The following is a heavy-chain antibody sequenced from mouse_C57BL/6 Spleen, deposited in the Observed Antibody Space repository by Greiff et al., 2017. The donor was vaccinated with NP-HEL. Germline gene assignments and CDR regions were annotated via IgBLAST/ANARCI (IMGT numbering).Heavy chain of an antibody. V-gene: IGHV5-16*01. CDR3: AREGYGSSYRYFDV. CDR1: GFTFSDYY. CDR2: INSDGSST. Sequence: VQLKESEGGLVQPGSSMKLSCTASGFTFSDYYMAWVRQVPEKGLEWVANINSDGSSTYYLASLKSRFIISRDNAKNILYLQMSSLKSEDTATYYCAREGYGSSYRYFDVWGTGTTVTVSS. D-gene: IGHD1-1*01. J-gene: IGHJ1*03.